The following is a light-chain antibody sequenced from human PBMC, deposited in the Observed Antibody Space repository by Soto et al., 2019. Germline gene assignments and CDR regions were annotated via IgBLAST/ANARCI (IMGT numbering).Light chain of an antibody. CDR3: QEYNAYSMT. J-gene: IGKJ5*01. CDR1: QTISSW. Sequence: DIQMTQPPSTLSGSVVDRVTITCRASQTISSWLAWYQQKPGKAPKLLIYKASTLETGVPSRFSGSGSGTEFTLSISSLQPDDSGTYYCQEYNAYSMTFGQGTRLEIK. V-gene: IGKV1-5*03. CDR2: KAS.